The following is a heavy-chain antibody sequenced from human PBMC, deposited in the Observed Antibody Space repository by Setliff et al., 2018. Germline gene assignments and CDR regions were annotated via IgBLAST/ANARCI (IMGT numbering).Heavy chain of an antibody. CDR3: ATLGMDIEGASAHAFDI. CDR2: IYPADSDT. J-gene: IGHJ3*02. Sequence: PGESLKISCKGSGYSFSNYWIGWVRQMSGKGLEWMGIIYPADSDTRYSPSFQGQVTISADKSISTAYLQWSSLKASDTAMYYCATLGMDIEGASAHAFDIWGQGTMVTVSS. D-gene: IGHD2-2*03. V-gene: IGHV5-51*01. CDR1: GYSFSNYW.